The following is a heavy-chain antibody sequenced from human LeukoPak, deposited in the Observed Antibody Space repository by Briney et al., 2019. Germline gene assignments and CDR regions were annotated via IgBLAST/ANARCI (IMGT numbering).Heavy chain of an antibody. D-gene: IGHD6-6*01. CDR3: ARDLVSTSSSLDY. V-gene: IGHV3-30-3*01. CDR1: GFTFSSYA. J-gene: IGHJ4*02. Sequence: PGGSLRLPCAASGFTFSSYAMHWVRQAPGKGLEWVAVISYDGSNKYYADSVKGRFTISRDNSKNTLYLQMNSLRAEDTAVYYCARDLVSTSSSLDYWGQGTLVTVSS. CDR2: ISYDGSNK.